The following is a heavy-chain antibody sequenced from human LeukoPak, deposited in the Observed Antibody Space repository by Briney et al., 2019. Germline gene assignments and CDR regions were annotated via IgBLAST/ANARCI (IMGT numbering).Heavy chain of an antibody. Sequence: PGGSLRLSCAASGFTFSSYWMSWVRQAPGKGLEWVANIKQDGSEEYYVDSVKGRFTISRDNAKNSLYLQMNSLRAEDTAVYYCARDWYSSSWGYWGQGTLVTVSS. CDR1: GFTFSSYW. D-gene: IGHD6-13*01. CDR2: IKQDGSEE. V-gene: IGHV3-7*01. J-gene: IGHJ4*02. CDR3: ARDWYSSSWGY.